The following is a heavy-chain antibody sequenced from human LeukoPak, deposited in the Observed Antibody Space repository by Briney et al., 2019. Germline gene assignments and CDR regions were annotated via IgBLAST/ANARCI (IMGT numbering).Heavy chain of an antibody. CDR1: GGAISTYY. J-gene: IGHJ5*02. V-gene: IGHV4-59*01. CDR2: ISYGTT. D-gene: IGHD5-18*01. Sequence: PSETLSLTCSVAGGAISTYYWNWIRQRPGQGLEWIGHISYGTTDYNPSLKSRVTISADTSKNQISLTLTFVTADDTAVYYCARDKAHTYGYYLDPWGQGTQVLVSS. CDR3: ARDKAHTYGYYLDP.